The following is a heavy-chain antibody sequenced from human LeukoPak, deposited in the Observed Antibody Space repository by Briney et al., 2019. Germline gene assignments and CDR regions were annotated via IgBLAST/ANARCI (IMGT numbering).Heavy chain of an antibody. D-gene: IGHD3-10*02. CDR1: GFTFSSYA. Sequence: GGSLRLSCSASGFTFSSYAMHWVRQAPGKGLEWVSYISSSGSTIYYADSVKGRFTISRDNAKNSLYLQMNSLRAEDTAVYYCAELGITMIGGVWGKGTTVTISS. CDR3: AELGITMIGGV. J-gene: IGHJ6*04. CDR2: ISSSGSTI. V-gene: IGHV3-48*03.